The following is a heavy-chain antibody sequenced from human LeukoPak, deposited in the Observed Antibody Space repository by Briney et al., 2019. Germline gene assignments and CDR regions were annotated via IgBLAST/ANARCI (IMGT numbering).Heavy chain of an antibody. D-gene: IGHD6-13*01. CDR1: GYTFTSYD. CDR2: MNPNSGNT. CDR3: AREIGDSVGNDAFDI. V-gene: IGHV1-8*03. Sequence: GASVTVSCKASGYTFTSYDINWVRQATGQGLEWMGWMNPNSGNTGYAQKFQGRVTITRNTSISTAYMELSSLRSEDTAVYYCAREIGDSVGNDAFDIWGQGTMVTVSS. J-gene: IGHJ3*02.